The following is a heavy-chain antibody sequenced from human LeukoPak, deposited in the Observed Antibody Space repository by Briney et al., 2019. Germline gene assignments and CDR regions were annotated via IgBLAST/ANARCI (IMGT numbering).Heavy chain of an antibody. J-gene: IGHJ4*02. V-gene: IGHV3-33*01. CDR2: IWYDGSDK. D-gene: IGHD3-22*01. Sequence: PGGSLRLSCAASGFTFSNYGMHWVRQAPGKGLEWEAVIWYDGSDKYYADPVKGRFTISRDNSKNTLYLQMNSLRAEDTAVYYCARDSEFDSSGYSPPLQYWGQGTLVTVSS. CDR1: GFTFSNYG. CDR3: ARDSEFDSSGYSPPLQY.